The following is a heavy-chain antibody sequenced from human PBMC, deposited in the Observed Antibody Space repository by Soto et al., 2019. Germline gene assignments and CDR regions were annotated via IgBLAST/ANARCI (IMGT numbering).Heavy chain of an antibody. J-gene: IGHJ4*02. CDR3: ARDDLSRGGKYFDY. Sequence: QVQLVQSGAEVKKPGASMKVSCKASGYSFTTHDITWLRQAPGKGLEWVGGISTDRGDTIYPQNLQGRVTMTTDSSTSTVYMELKSLRSDDTAVYYCARDDLSRGGKYFDYWGQGTLVTVSS. CDR1: GYSFTTHD. V-gene: IGHV1-18*01. D-gene: IGHD2-15*01. CDR2: ISTDRGDT.